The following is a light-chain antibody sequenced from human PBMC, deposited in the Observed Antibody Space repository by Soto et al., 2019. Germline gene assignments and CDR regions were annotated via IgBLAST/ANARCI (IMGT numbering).Light chain of an antibody. CDR3: QSYDRSLRGYV. V-gene: IGLV1-40*01. CDR1: SSNIGAGCD. Sequence: QSVLTQPPSVSGAPGQRVTISCTGTSSNIGAGCDVHWYQHLPGTAPKLLIYGNTIRPSGVPDRFSGSKSGTSASLAITGLQAEDEADYYCQSYDRSLRGYVFGTGTKVTVL. CDR2: GNT. J-gene: IGLJ1*01.